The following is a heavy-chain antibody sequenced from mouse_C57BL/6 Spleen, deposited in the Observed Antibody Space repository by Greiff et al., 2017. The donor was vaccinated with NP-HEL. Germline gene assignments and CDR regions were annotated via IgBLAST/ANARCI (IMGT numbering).Heavy chain of an antibody. Sequence: VQLQQSGAELVRPGSSVKLSCKASSYTFTSYWMHWVKQRPIQGLEWIGNIDPSDSETNYNQKFKDKATLTVDKSSSTAYMQLSSLTSEDSAVYYCARSDYGSSLDYWGQGTTLTVSS. CDR2: IDPSDSET. CDR3: ARSDYGSSLDY. J-gene: IGHJ2*01. V-gene: IGHV1-52*01. D-gene: IGHD1-1*01. CDR1: SYTFTSYW.